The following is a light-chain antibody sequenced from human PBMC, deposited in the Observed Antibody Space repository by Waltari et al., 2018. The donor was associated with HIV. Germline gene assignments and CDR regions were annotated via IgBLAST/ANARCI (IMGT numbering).Light chain of an antibody. J-gene: IGLJ1*01. Sequence: SYELTQTPSVSVSLGQTATVACGGDNLASKDVHWYQQKPGRPPVLVIYDNNKRPSGIPGRFSGFNSGIMATLTISGAQGDDEADYYCQVWDSDTGVFGSGTKVTVL. CDR2: DNN. CDR1: NLASKD. V-gene: IGLV3-9*01. CDR3: QVWDSDTGV.